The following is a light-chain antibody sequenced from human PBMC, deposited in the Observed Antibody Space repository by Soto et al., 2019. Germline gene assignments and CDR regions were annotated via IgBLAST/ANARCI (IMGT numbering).Light chain of an antibody. Sequence: EIVLTQSPGTLSLSPGERATLSCRASQSVSDSYLAWYQQKPGQAPRLLIYASSRATGIPDRFSGSGSGTDFTLTISRLEPDDFALYYCQHYGTSGLFGPGTKVDIK. CDR2: AS. V-gene: IGKV3-20*01. CDR1: QSVSDSY. J-gene: IGKJ3*01. CDR3: QHYGTSGL.